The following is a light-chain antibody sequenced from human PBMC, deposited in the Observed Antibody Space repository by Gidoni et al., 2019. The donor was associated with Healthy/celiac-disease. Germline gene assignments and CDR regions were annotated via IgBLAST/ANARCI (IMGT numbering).Light chain of an antibody. CDR2: DDS. CDR3: HVWDSSSDHYV. CDR1: TIGSTS. Sequence: SYVLTQPPSVSVAPGKTARSTCGGNTIGSTSVPWDQKKPGQAPVLVVYDDSDRPAGIPGRFSGSNSGNTATLTISRVEAGDEADYYCHVWDSSSDHYVFGTGTKVTVL. J-gene: IGLJ1*01. V-gene: IGLV3-21*03.